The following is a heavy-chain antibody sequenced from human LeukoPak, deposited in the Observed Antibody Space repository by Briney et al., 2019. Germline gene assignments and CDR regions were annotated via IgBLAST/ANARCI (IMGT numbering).Heavy chain of an antibody. Sequence: SETLSLTCTVSGGPIRNYYWRWIRQPPGKGLEWIGYIYYSRSTDYKSSLKSRVTISVDTSKNQFSLRLSSVTAADTAVYYCARGSFYDRSGYYYFGFDIWGEGTMVTFSS. CDR3: ARGSFYDRSGYYYFGFDI. V-gene: IGHV4-59*01. D-gene: IGHD3-22*01. CDR1: GGPIRNYY. J-gene: IGHJ3*02. CDR2: IYYSRST.